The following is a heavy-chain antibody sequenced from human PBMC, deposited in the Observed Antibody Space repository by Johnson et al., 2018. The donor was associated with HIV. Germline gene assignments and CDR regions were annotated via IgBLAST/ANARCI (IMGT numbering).Heavy chain of an antibody. V-gene: IGHV3-48*04. Sequence: VQLVESGGGVVQPGESLRLSCAPSGFTFSRHPMHWVRQAPGKGLEWVSYISSSGSTIYYADSVKGRFTISRDNAKNSLYLQMNSLRAEDTAVYYCATLKGPRLHIAARRPDAFDIWGQGTMVTVSS. CDR2: ISSSGSTI. CDR1: GFTFSRHP. J-gene: IGHJ3*02. CDR3: ATLKGPRLHIAARRPDAFDI. D-gene: IGHD6-6*01.